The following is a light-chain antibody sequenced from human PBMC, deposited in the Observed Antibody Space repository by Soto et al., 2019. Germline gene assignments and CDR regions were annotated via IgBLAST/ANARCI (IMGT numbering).Light chain of an antibody. CDR2: GAS. CDR3: QHYNNWPYT. Sequence: EIVMTQSPATLSVSPGERATLSCRASQSVSSNLAWYQQKPGQAPRLLIYGASTRATDIPARFSGSGTGTEFTLTISSLQSEDFAHYYCQHYNNWPYTFGQGTKLEIK. V-gene: IGKV3-15*01. CDR1: QSVSSN. J-gene: IGKJ2*01.